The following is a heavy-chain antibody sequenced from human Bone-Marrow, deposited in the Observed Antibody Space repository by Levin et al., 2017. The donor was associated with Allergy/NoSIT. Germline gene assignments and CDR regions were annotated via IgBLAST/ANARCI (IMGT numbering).Heavy chain of an antibody. V-gene: IGHV3-11*01. J-gene: IGHJ3*02. D-gene: IGHD3-16*01. CDR3: ARELGLGDDAFDI. CDR2: ISSSGSTI. Sequence: LSLTCAASGFTFSDYYMSWIRQAPGKGLEWVSYISSSGSTIYYADSVKGRFTISRDNAKNSLYLQMNSLRAEDTAVYYCARELGLGDDAFDIWGQGTMVTVSS. CDR1: GFTFSDYY.